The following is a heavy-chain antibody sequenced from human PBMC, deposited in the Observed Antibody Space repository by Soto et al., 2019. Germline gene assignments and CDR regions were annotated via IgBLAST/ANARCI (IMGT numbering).Heavy chain of an antibody. V-gene: IGHV4-39*01. CDR1: GGSIISTSYY. Sequence: PSETLSLTCTVSGGSIISTSYYWGWMRQSPGNGLEWIGSVYYSGNSYYNPSLKSRAAISADTSGTKFFLKMQSMTAADTALYYCVRHRGSGWPSTIFWGHGLLVTIS. D-gene: IGHD6-19*01. CDR3: VRHRGSGWPSTIF. CDR2: VYYSGNS. J-gene: IGHJ4*03.